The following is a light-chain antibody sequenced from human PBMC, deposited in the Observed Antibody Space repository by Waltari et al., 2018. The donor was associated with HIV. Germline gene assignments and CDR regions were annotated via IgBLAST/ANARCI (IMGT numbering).Light chain of an antibody. V-gene: IGLV1-44*01. CDR2: SHP. CDR3: AAWDNSLQGYV. J-gene: IGLJ1*01. Sequence: QSVLTQPPSASGSPGQRVTISCSGGSSNIGSNTVTWYQQLPGTAPKLLIYSHPPRPPGVPDRFSGSKSGTSASLAISGLQSEDEAEYYCAAWDNSLQGYVFGTGTKVTVL. CDR1: SSNIGSNT.